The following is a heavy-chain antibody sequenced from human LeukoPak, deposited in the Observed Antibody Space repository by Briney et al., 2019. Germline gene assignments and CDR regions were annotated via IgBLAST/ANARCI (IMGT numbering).Heavy chain of an antibody. Sequence: SETLSLTCAVYGGSFSGYYWSWIRQPPGKGLEWIGYIYYSGSTNYNPSLKSRVTISVDTSKNQFSLKLSSVTAADTAVYYCARGGTMVRGVPLDYWGQGTLVTVSS. CDR2: IYYSGST. CDR3: ARGGTMVRGVPLDY. V-gene: IGHV4-59*01. D-gene: IGHD3-10*01. CDR1: GGSFSGYY. J-gene: IGHJ4*02.